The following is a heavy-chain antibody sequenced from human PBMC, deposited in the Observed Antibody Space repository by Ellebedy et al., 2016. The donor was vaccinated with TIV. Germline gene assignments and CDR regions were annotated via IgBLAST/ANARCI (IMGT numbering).Heavy chain of an antibody. V-gene: IGHV1-18*04. CDR2: ISTYNGNP. CDR3: AREAWSAIWSSSGHYFEY. Sequence: ASVKVSXXASGYTFTSYYMHWVRQAPGQGLEWMGWISTYNGNPNYAQKFQGRITMTTDTSTSTAYMELRSLRSDDTAVYYCAREAWSAIWSSSGHYFEYWGHGTLVTVSS. J-gene: IGHJ4*01. CDR1: GYTFTSYY. D-gene: IGHD3-3*01.